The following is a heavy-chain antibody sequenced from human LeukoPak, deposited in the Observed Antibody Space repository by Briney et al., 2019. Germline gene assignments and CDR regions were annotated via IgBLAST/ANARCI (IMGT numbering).Heavy chain of an antibody. J-gene: IGHJ4*02. CDR1: GGSISSYY. V-gene: IGHV4-59*01. D-gene: IGHD3-3*01. CDR2: IYYSGST. Sequence: KSSETLSLTCTVSGGSISSYYWSWIRQPPGKGLEWIGYIYYSGSTNYNPSLKSRVTISVDTSKNQFSLKLSSVTAADTAVYYCARARGYYDFWSLGYWGQGTLVTVSS. CDR3: ARARGYYDFWSLGY.